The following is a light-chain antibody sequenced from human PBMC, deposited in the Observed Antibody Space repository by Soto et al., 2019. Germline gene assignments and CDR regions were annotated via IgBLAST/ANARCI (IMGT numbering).Light chain of an antibody. CDR1: SSDVGGYTY. CDR2: NVS. V-gene: IGLV2-14*01. Sequence: QSVLTQPASVSGSPGQSITISCTGTSSDVGGYTYVSWYQQHPGKAPKLLIYNVSYGPSGVSNRFSGSKSGNTASLTISGLQAEDEADYYCCSSTSSNTYVFGTGTKVTVL. J-gene: IGLJ1*01. CDR3: CSSTSSNTYV.